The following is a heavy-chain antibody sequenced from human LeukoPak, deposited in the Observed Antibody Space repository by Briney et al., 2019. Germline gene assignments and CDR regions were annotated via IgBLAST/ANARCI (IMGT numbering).Heavy chain of an antibody. V-gene: IGHV3-74*01. J-gene: IGHJ4*02. CDR2: INSDGSSI. Sequence: GGSLRLSCAASGFTFSSYWMHWVRQAPGKGLVWVSRINSDGSSISNADSVKGRLTISRDNAKNTLHLQMDSLRAEDTAVYYWVRDLSGIAALWVQGTLVTVSS. CDR3: VRDLSGIAAL. CDR1: GFTFSSYW. D-gene: IGHD6-13*01.